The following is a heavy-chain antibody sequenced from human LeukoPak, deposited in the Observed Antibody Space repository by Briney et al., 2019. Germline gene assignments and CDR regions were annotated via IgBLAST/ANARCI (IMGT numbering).Heavy chain of an antibody. CDR1: GYTFTSYS. D-gene: IGHD3-3*01. J-gene: IGHJ4*02. Sequence: ASVKVSCKASGYTFTSYSMNWVRQAPGQGLEWMGWIDTNTGNPTYAQGFTGRFVFSLDTSVSTVYLQISSLKAEDTAFYYCARDQRQISFDYWGQGTLVTVSS. CDR3: ARDQRQISFDY. V-gene: IGHV7-4-1*02. CDR2: IDTNTGNP.